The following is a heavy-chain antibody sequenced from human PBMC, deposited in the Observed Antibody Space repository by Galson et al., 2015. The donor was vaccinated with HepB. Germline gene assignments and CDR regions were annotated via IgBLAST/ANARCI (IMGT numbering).Heavy chain of an antibody. CDR3: ARHPGRGSVGYAFDL. Sequence: SETLSLTCSVSHGSVNNYYWSWIRRSPGNRPEWLGYIRYTGDTTYNPSLGYRIGISFDTAINQVSLWLTSVTAADSAIYYCARHPGRGSVGYAFDLWGQGTLVTVSP. CDR2: IRYTGDT. J-gene: IGHJ4*02. CDR1: HGSVNNYY. D-gene: IGHD5-12*01. V-gene: IGHV4-59*08.